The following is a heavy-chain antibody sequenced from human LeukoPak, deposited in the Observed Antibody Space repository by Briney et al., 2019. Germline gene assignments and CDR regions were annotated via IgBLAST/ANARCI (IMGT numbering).Heavy chain of an antibody. CDR3: ASSRPYTGYDFNY. J-gene: IGHJ4*02. Sequence: SETLSLTCTVSGGSISSHYWSWIRQPPGKGLEWIGYIYYGGSTNYNPSLKSRVTISVETSNNQFSLKLTSVIAADTAVYYCASSRPYTGYDFNYWGQGTLVTVSS. CDR1: GGSISSHY. V-gene: IGHV4-59*11. D-gene: IGHD5-12*01. CDR2: IYYGGST.